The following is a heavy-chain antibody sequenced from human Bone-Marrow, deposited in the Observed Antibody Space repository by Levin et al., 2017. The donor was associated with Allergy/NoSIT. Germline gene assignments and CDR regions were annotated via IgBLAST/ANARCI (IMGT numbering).Heavy chain of an antibody. Sequence: GESLKISCAASGFTFSSYAMHWVRQAPGKGLEWVAVISYDGSNKYYADSVKGRFTISRDNSKNTLYLQMNSLRAEDTAVYYCARDPEVEKGYSYGTDSDYYYYGMDVWGQGTTVTVSS. CDR2: ISYDGSNK. CDR1: GFTFSSYA. D-gene: IGHD5-18*01. CDR3: ARDPEVEKGYSYGTDSDYYYYGMDV. J-gene: IGHJ6*02. V-gene: IGHV3-30-3*01.